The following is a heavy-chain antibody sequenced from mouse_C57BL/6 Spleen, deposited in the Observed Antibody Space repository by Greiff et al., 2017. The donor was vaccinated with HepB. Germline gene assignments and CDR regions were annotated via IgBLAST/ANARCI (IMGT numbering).Heavy chain of an antibody. Sequence: QVQLQQSGAELVRPGASVKLSCKASGYTFTDYYINWVKQRPGQGLEWIARIYPGSGNTYYNEKFKGKATLTAEKSSSTAYMQLSSLTSEDSAVYFCARFLTYDYSFDYWGQGTTLTVSS. J-gene: IGHJ2*01. D-gene: IGHD2-4*01. CDR3: ARFLTYDYSFDY. CDR1: GYTFTDYY. V-gene: IGHV1-76*01. CDR2: IYPGSGNT.